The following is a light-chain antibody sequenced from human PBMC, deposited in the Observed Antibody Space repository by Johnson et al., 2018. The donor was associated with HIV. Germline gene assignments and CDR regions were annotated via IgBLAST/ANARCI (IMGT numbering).Light chain of an antibody. J-gene: IGLJ1*01. V-gene: IGLV1-51*02. CDR3: GTWDSSLSVFYD. CDR2: ENN. CDR1: TSNIGNNY. Sequence: HSVLTQPPSVSAAPGQKVTVSCSGSTSNIGNNYVSWYQQLPGTAPKLLIYENNKRPSGIPDRFSGSKSGTSATLGITGLQTGDEADYYCGTWDSSLSVFYDVGTGTKVTVL.